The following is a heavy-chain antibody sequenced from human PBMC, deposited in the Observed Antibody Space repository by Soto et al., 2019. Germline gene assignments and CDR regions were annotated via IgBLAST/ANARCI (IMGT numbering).Heavy chain of an antibody. CDR2: IKQDGSEK. D-gene: IGHD6-6*01. V-gene: IGHV3-7*01. CDR1: GFTFSSYW. CDR3: ARESSIAAQYYYYMDV. J-gene: IGHJ6*03. Sequence: GGSLRLSCAASGFTFSSYWMSWVRQAPGKGLEWVANIKQDGSEKYYVDSVKGRFTISRDNAKNSLYLQMNSLRAEDTAVYYCARESSIAAQYYYYMDVWGKGTTVTVSS.